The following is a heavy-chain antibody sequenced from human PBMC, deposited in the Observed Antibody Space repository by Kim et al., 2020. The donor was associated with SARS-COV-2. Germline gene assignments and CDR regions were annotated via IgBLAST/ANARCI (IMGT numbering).Heavy chain of an antibody. D-gene: IGHD3-10*01. J-gene: IGHJ6*02. CDR3: GRDQRFGVGIRIIRGLPGSGMEV. Sequence: ASVKVSCKASGYIFTTYYMHWVRQAPGQGLEWMGIINPRGGSTNYAQKFQGRVTMTTDTSTSTVYMELSSLRSEDTAVYYWGRDQRFGVGIRIIRGLPGSGMEVWGQGTTVTVSS. CDR1: GYIFTTYY. V-gene: IGHV1-46*01. CDR2: INPRGGST.